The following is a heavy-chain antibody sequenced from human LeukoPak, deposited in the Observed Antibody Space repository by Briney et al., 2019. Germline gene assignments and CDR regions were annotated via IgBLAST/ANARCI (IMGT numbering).Heavy chain of an antibody. D-gene: IGHD2-2*02. CDR2: IYPADSDT. V-gene: IGHV5-51*01. Sequence: GESLKISCKGSGYSFISNWIAWVRQMPGKGLEWMGIIYPADSDTTYSPSFQGQVTISADKSISTAYLQWSSLKASDTAMYYCARSGYCSSTSCYKGNWFDPRGQGTLVTVSS. CDR3: ARSGYCSSTSCYKGNWFDP. J-gene: IGHJ5*02. CDR1: GYSFISNW.